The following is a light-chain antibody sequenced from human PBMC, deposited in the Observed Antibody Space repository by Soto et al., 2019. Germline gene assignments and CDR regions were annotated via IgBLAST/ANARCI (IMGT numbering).Light chain of an antibody. V-gene: IGLV2-23*01. Sequence: QSALTQPASVSGSPGQSITISCTGTSSDVGSYNLVSWYQQHPGKAPKLMIYEGSKRPPGGSNRFSGSESGNTASLTISGIQAEDEADYYCCSYAVSSTYVFGTGTKVTVL. CDR1: SSDVGSYNL. CDR3: CSYAVSSTYV. J-gene: IGLJ1*01. CDR2: EGS.